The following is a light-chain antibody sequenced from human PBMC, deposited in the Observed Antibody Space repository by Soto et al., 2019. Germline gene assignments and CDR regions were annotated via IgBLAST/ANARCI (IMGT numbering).Light chain of an antibody. CDR2: AAS. CDR3: QKSYDTPLT. J-gene: IGKJ4*01. CDR1: QNIRTY. Sequence: DIQMTQSPPSLSASVGDRVTITCRASQNIRTYLNWYQQKPGKAPKLLIYAASTLQSGVPSRFRGSGSETDFTLTISSLQPVNFATYYCQKSYDTPLTCSGGTKVDIK. V-gene: IGKV1-39*01.